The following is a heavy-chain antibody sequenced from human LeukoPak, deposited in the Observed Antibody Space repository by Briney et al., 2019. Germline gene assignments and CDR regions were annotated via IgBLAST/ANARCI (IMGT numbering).Heavy chain of an antibody. CDR1: GNTFTSYD. J-gene: IGHJ4*02. V-gene: IGHV1-8*01. CDR2: MNPNSGNT. CDR3: ARRKINSGSYEGGY. D-gene: IGHD1-26*01. Sequence: GASVKVSCKASGNTFTSYDINWVRQATGQGLEWMGWMNPNSGNTGYAQKFQGRVTMTRNTSLSTAYMELSKLTSEDTAVYYCARRKINSGSYEGGYWGQGTLVTVSS.